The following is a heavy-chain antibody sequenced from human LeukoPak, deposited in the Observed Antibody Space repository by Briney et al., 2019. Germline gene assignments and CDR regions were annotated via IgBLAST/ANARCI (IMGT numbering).Heavy chain of an antibody. CDR2: IRYDGSNK. CDR1: GFTFSSYG. D-gene: IGHD1-26*01. Sequence: GGSLRLSCAASGFTFSSYGMHWVRQAPGKGLEWVAFIRYDGSNKYYADSVKGRFTISRDNSKNTPYLQMNSLRAEDTAVYYCAKEGRNWGELTGAFDIWGQGTMVTVSS. V-gene: IGHV3-30*02. CDR3: AKEGRNWGELTGAFDI. J-gene: IGHJ3*02.